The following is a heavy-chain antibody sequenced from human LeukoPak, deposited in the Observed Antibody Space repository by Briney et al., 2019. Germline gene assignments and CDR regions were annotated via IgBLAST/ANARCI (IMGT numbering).Heavy chain of an antibody. CDR2: IKQDGSEK. CDR3: ARADLVIQLWRNFDY. Sequence: PGGSLRLSCAASGFTFSSYWMSWVRQAPGKGLEWVANIKQDGSEKYYVDSVKGRFTISRDNAKNSLYLQMNSLRAEDTAVYYCARADLVIQLWRNFDYWGQGTLVTVSS. J-gene: IGHJ4*02. CDR1: GFTFSSYW. D-gene: IGHD5-18*01. V-gene: IGHV3-7*05.